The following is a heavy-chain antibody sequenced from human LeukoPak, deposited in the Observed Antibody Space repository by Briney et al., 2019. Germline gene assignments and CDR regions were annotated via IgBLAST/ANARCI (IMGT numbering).Heavy chain of an antibody. CDR2: SNHSGRT. D-gene: IGHD4-17*01. CDR1: GGSFSGYY. CDR3: ARCETVTCIDY. V-gene: IGHV4-34*01. Sequence: SSETLSLNCAVYGGSFSGYYWSWIRQPPGKGLEWIGESNHSGRTNYNPSHKSRVTISVDTSKNQFSLKLSSVTAADTAVYYCARCETVTCIDYWGQGTLVTVSS. J-gene: IGHJ4*02.